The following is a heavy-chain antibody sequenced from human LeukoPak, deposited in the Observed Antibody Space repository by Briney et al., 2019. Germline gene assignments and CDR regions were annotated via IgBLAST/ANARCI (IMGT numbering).Heavy chain of an antibody. CDR3: ARDLGVNTCAFDI. J-gene: IGHJ3*02. CDR2: ISSSGSTI. Sequence: GGSLRLSCAASGFTFSDYYMSWIRQAPGKGLEWVSYISSSGSTIYYADSVKGRFIISRDNAKNSLYLQMNSLRAEDTAVYYCARDLGVNTCAFDIWGQGTMVTVSS. D-gene: IGHD3-16*01. CDR1: GFTFSDYY. V-gene: IGHV3-11*01.